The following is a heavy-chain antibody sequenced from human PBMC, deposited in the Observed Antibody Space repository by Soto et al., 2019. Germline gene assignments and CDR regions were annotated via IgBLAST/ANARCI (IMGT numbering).Heavy chain of an antibody. V-gene: IGHV3-30*18. J-gene: IGHJ4*02. Sequence: GSLRLSCAASGFTFSSYGMHWVRQAPGKGLEWVAVISYDGSNKYYADSVKGRFTISRDNSKNTLYLQMNSLRAEDTAVYYCAKDYGSGTIDYWGQGTLVTVSS. CDR2: ISYDGSNK. D-gene: IGHD3-10*01. CDR3: AKDYGSGTIDY. CDR1: GFTFSSYG.